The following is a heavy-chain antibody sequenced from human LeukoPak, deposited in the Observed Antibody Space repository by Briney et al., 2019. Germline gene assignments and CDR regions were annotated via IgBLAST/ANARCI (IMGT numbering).Heavy chain of an antibody. Sequence: SETLSLTCAVSGGSISNSNWWSWVRQPPGKGLEWIGEIYHSGSTNYNPSLKSRVTISVDKSKNQFSLKLSSVTAADTAVYYCARVGFLAARSKDAFDIWGQGTMVTVSS. D-gene: IGHD2/OR15-2a*01. CDR3: ARVGFLAARSKDAFDI. V-gene: IGHV4-4*02. CDR2: IYHSGST. CDR1: GGSISNSNW. J-gene: IGHJ3*02.